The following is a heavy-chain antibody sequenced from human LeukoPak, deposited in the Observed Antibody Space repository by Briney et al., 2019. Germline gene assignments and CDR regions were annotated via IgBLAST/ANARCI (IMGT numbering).Heavy chain of an antibody. CDR1: GFTFSSYA. CDR2: ISGSGGST. D-gene: IGHD4-17*01. J-gene: IGHJ4*02. CDR3: ASAPKDYGESFDY. V-gene: IGHV3-23*01. Sequence: GGSLRLSCAASGFTFSSYAMSWVRQAPGKGLEWVSGISGSGGSTYYADSVKGRFTISRDNSKNTLYLQMNSLRAEDTAVYYCASAPKDYGESFDYWGQGTLVTVSS.